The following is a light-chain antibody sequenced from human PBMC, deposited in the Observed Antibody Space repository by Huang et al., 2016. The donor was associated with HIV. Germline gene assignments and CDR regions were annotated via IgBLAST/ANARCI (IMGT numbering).Light chain of an antibody. CDR2: DAS. Sequence: EIVLTQSPATLSLSPGESATLSCRATHSVSSDLAWYQQKPGQAPRLLIYDASNRATAVPARFSGSGSGTDFTLTITSLEPEDFAVYYCQQRSTWLPGLTFGGGTKVEIK. CDR3: QQRSTWLPGLT. J-gene: IGKJ4*01. CDR1: HSVSSD. V-gene: IGKV3-11*01.